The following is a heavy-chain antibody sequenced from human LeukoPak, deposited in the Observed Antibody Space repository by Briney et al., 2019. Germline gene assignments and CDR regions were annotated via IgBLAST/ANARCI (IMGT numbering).Heavy chain of an antibody. CDR1: GYTFTSYG. Sequence: ASVKVSCKASGYTFTSYGINWVRQAPGQGLEWMGWINVYDGNTNYAQKFQGRLTTTTDTSASTAYMELRSLTSDDTAAYFCARDETQTYTMDVWGPGTTVTVSS. D-gene: IGHD4-11*01. J-gene: IGHJ6*02. CDR2: INVYDGNT. V-gene: IGHV1-18*01. CDR3: ARDETQTYTMDV.